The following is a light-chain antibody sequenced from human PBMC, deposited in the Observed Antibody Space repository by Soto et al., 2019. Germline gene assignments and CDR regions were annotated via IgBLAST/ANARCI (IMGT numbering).Light chain of an antibody. CDR2: DVS. CDR3: QQRTSWPT. Sequence: EIVLTQSPATRSLSPGERATLSCRASQSVTSSLAWFQQKPGQAPRLLIYDVSARATDIPARFSGSGSGTDFTLTTSSLEPEDFAVYYCQQRTSWPTFGGGTKVDIK. CDR1: QSVTSS. J-gene: IGKJ4*01. V-gene: IGKV3-11*01.